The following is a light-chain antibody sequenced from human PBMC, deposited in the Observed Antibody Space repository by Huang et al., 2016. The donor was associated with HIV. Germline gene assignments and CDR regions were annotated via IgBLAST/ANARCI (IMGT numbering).Light chain of an antibody. V-gene: IGKV1-39*01. CDR3: QQSFNTPQT. Sequence: DIQLTQSPSSLSASVGDRVTITCRATQHTNNYLNWYQQKPGKAPKLLIYAASNLEGGVPSRFSGSGSGTDFTLTISSLQPEDFATYYCQQSFNTPQTFGQGTKVEIK. CDR1: QHTNNY. J-gene: IGKJ1*01. CDR2: AAS.